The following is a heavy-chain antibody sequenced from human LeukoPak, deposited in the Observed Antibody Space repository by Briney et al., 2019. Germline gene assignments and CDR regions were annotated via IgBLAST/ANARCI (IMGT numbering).Heavy chain of an antibody. J-gene: IGHJ6*02. D-gene: IGHD2-2*01. CDR3: ARGYCSSTSCYLSYYYGMDV. CDR2: INHSGST. V-gene: IGHV4-34*01. Sequence: SETLSLTCAVYGGSFSGYYWSWIRQPPGKGLEWIGEINHSGSTNYNPSLKSRVTISVDTSKNQFSLKLSPVTAADTAVYYCARGYCSSTSCYLSYYYGMDVWGQGTTVTVSS. CDR1: GGSFSGYY.